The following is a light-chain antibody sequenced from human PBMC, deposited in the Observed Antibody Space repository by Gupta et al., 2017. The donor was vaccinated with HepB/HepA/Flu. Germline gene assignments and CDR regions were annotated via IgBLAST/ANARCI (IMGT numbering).Light chain of an antibody. CDR2: GNS. CDR3: QSYDSSLSGYGV. J-gene: IGLJ2*01. V-gene: IGLV1-40*01. CDR1: SSNIGAGYD. Sequence: QSVLTQPPSVSGAPGQRVTISCTGSSSNIGAGYDVHWYQQLPGTAPKLLIYGNSNRPSGVPDRFAGSKSGTSDSLEITGRQAEDEAEYDGQSYDSSLSGYGVFGGGTKLTVL.